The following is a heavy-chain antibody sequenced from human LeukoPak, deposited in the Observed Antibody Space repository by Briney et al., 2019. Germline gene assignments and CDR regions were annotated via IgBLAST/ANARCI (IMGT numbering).Heavy chain of an antibody. CDR3: ARGGRPKWELLSHFDY. CDR1: GYTFTSYG. V-gene: IGHV1-18*01. J-gene: IGHJ4*02. D-gene: IGHD1-26*01. CDR2: ISAYNGNT. Sequence: ASVKVSCKASGYTFTSYGISWVRQAPGQGLEWMGWISAYNGNTNYAQKLQGRVTMTTDTSTSTAYMELRSLRSDDTAVYYCARGGRPKWELLSHFDYWGQGTLVTVSS.